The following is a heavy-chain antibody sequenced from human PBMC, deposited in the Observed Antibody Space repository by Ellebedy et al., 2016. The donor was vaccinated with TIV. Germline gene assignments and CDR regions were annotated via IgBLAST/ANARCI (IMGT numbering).Heavy chain of an antibody. V-gene: IGHV3-15*01. CDR2: IKSKTDGGTT. CDR3: TTESYYYDSSGYYGWGG. J-gene: IGHJ4*02. CDR1: GFTFSNAW. Sequence: PGGSLRLSCAASGFTFSNAWMNWVRQAPGKGLEWVGRIKSKTDGGTTDYAVPVKGRFTISRDDSKNTLYLQMNSLKTEDTAVYYCTTESYYYDSSGYYGWGGWGQGTLVTVSS. D-gene: IGHD3-22*01.